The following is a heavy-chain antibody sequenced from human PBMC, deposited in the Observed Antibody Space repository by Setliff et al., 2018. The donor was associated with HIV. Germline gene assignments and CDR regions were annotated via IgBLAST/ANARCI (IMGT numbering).Heavy chain of an antibody. D-gene: IGHD1-26*01. CDR2: IYTSGST. CDR1: GGSITNYY. Sequence: SETLSLTCTVSGGSITNYYWSWIRQPPGKGLQWIGYIYTSGSTNYNPSLKSRVTISVDTSKNQFSLKVSSVTAADTAVYYCARRGSYSSPETLWGQGTLVTLL. J-gene: IGHJ4*02. V-gene: IGHV4-4*09. CDR3: ARRGSYSSPETL.